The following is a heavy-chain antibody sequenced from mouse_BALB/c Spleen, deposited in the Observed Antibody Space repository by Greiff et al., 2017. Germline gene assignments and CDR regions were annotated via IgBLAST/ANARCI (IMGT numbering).Heavy chain of an antibody. CDR1: GFTFSSFG. CDR3: ASSYYGSSYFDV. CDR2: ISSGSSTI. Sequence: EVMLVESGGGLVQPGGSRKLSCAASGFTFSSFGMHWVRQAPEKGLEWVAYISSGSSTIYYADTVKGRFTISRDNPKNTLFLQMTSLRSEDTAMYYCASSYYGSSYFDVWGAGTTVTVSS. J-gene: IGHJ1*01. V-gene: IGHV5-17*02. D-gene: IGHD1-1*01.